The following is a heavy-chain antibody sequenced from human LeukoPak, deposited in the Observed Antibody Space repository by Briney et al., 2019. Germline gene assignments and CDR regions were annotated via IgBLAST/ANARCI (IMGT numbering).Heavy chain of an antibody. CDR3: ARDQGEAAAGTFRYYFDY. D-gene: IGHD6-13*01. CDR2: IIPIFGTA. V-gene: IGHV1-69*13. Sequence: ASVKVSCKASGGTFSSYAISWVRQAPGQGLEWMGGIIPIFGTANYAQKFQGRVTITADESTSTAYMELSSLRSEDTAVYYCARDQGEAAAGTFRYYFDYWGQGTLVTVSS. J-gene: IGHJ4*02. CDR1: GGTFSSYA.